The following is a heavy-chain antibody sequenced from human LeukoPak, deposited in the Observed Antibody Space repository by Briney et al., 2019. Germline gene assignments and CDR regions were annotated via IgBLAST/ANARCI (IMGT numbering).Heavy chain of an antibody. CDR2: IYPGDSYT. CDR1: GYSFTSYW. CDR3: ARRSGSDALDI. Sequence: GESLKISCKGSGYSFTSYWIAWVRQMPGKGLGWVGIIYPGDSYTTYSPSFQGQVTISADKSISTAYLQWRSLKASDTAMYYCARRSGSDALDIWGQGTMVTVSS. V-gene: IGHV5-51*01. D-gene: IGHD3-10*01. J-gene: IGHJ3*02.